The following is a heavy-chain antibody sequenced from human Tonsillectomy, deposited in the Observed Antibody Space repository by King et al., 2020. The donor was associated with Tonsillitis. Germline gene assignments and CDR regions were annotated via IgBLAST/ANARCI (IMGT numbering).Heavy chain of an antibody. D-gene: IGHD3-10*01. CDR1: GYTFTGYY. J-gene: IGHJ6*02. CDR3: ARDLVTVVRGAPRAGEYGTDV. V-gene: IGHV1-2*02. CDR2: INPNTGGT. Sequence: HAQLVQSGAEVKKPGASVKVSCKASGYTFTGYYMHWVRQAPGQGLEWMGWINPNTGGTNYAQKFQGRVTMTRDTSISTAYMELSRLRSDDTAVYYCARDLVTVVRGAPRAGEYGTDVWGQGTTVTVSS.